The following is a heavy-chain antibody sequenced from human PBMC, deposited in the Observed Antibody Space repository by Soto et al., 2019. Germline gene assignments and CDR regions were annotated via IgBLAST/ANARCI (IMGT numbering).Heavy chain of an antibody. CDR1: GFALTTSEVG. D-gene: IGHD3-10*01. Sequence: QITLKESGPTLVKPTQPLTLTCTCSGFALTTSEVGVGWIRQPPGKALEWLALIYWNEDKRYSPSLKNRLTITKDTSKNQVDLTMTTMDSVDTATYYCAHRRGAYYHDSGSYYHDSFDVWGQGTTVTVSS. CDR3: AHRRGAYYHDSGSYYHDSFDV. CDR2: IYWNEDK. J-gene: IGHJ3*01. V-gene: IGHV2-5*01.